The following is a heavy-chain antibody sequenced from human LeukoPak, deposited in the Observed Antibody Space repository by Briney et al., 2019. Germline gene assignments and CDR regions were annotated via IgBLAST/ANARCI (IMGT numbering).Heavy chain of an antibody. V-gene: IGHV3-23*01. J-gene: IGHJ4*02. CDR3: AKGAYDYIEIAYFDY. D-gene: IGHD5-12*01. CDR2: SIGSSGST. Sequence: GGSLRLSCVSSGFSFHNYAMNWVRQAAGKGLEWVSLSIGSSGSTFYADSVKGRFTISRDKSKNTLYLQMNSLRAEDTAVYYCAKGAYDYIEIAYFDYWGQGSLVTVSS. CDR1: GFSFHNYA.